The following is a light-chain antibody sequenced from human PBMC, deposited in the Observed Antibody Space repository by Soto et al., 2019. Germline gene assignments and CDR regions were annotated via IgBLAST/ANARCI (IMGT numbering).Light chain of an antibody. CDR3: QTWGTGTPWV. CDR2: LNSDGSH. V-gene: IGLV4-69*01. CDR1: SGHSNYA. J-gene: IGLJ3*02. Sequence: QSVLTQSPSASASLGASVKLTCTLSSGHSNYAIAWHQQQPEKGPRYLMKLNSDGSHSKGDGIPDRFSGSSSGAERYLTIASRQSEDEADYYCQTWGTGTPWVFGGGTQLTVL.